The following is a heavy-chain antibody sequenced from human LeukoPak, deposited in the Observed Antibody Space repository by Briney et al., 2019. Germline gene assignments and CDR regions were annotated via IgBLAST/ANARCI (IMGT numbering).Heavy chain of an antibody. Sequence: SETLSLTCTVSGYSISSGYYWGWIRPPPGKGLEWIGSIYHSGSTYYNPSLKSRVTISVDTSKNQFSLKLSSVTAADTAVYYCARGSAVAGMDVWGKGTTVTVSS. D-gene: IGHD6-19*01. CDR1: GYSISSGYY. CDR2: IYHSGST. CDR3: ARGSAVAGMDV. V-gene: IGHV4-38-2*02. J-gene: IGHJ6*04.